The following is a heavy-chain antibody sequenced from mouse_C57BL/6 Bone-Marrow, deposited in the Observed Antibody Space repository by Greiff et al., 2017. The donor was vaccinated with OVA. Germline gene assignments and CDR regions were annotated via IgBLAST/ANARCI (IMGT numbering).Heavy chain of an antibody. J-gene: IGHJ2*01. V-gene: IGHV1-85*01. Sequence: QVHVKQSGPELVKPGASVKLSCKASGYTFTSYDINWVKQRPGQGLEWIGWIYPRDGSTNYNEKFKGKATLTVDTSSSTAYMELHSLASADSAVYVCEYYGTKDYGGQGTAITVSA. CDR1: GYTFTSYD. CDR2: IYPRDGST. D-gene: IGHD1-1*01. CDR3: EYYGTKDY.